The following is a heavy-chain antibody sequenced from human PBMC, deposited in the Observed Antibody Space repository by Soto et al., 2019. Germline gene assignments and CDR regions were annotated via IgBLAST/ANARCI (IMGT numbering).Heavy chain of an antibody. Sequence: EVQLVESGGGLVKPGGSLRLSCAAPGFTFSSYSMNWVRQAPGKGLEWVSSISSSSSYIYYADSVKGRFTISRDNAKNSLYLQMYSLRAEDTAVYYCARVEQLERRSDYWGQGTLVTVSS. CDR1: GFTFSSYS. J-gene: IGHJ4*02. D-gene: IGHD1-1*01. CDR3: ARVEQLERRSDY. CDR2: ISSSSSYI. V-gene: IGHV3-21*01.